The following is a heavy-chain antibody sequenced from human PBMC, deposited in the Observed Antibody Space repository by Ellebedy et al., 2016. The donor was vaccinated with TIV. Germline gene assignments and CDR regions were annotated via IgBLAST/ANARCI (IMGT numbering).Heavy chain of an antibody. J-gene: IGHJ5*02. CDR1: GFSFSFHD. V-gene: IGHV3-30*02. CDR3: ATVDH. Sequence: GESLKISCAVSGFSFSFHDMHWVRQAPGKGLEWIAFMTSDETFESYADSVQGRFTVARDNTKNTLFLQLHSLTIEDTGVYFCATVDHWGQGSQVTVSS. CDR2: MTSDETFE.